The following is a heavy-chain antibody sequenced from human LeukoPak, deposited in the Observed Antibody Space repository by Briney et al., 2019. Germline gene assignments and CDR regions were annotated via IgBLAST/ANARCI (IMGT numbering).Heavy chain of an antibody. J-gene: IGHJ4*02. V-gene: IGHV3-23*01. D-gene: IGHD5-12*01. CDR2: ISGSGGST. CDR1: GFTFSSYG. CDR3: ARGPSGYHNT. Sequence: GGSLRLSCAASGFTFSSYGMSWVRQAPGKGLEWVSAISGSGGSTYYADSVKGRFTISRDNSKNTLYLQMNSLRAEDTTVYYCARGPSGYHNTGGQGTLVTVSS.